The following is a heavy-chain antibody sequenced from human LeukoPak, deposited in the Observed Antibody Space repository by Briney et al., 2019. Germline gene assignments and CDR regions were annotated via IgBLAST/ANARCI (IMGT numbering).Heavy chain of an antibody. J-gene: IGHJ4*02. CDR1: GGSISSSSYY. CDR2: IYYSGST. V-gene: IGHV4-61*05. CDR3: AITEGGFGY. D-gene: IGHD3-16*01. Sequence: SETLSLTCTVSGGSISSSSYYWGWIRQPPGKGLEWIGYIYYSGSTNYNPSLKSRVTISVDTSKNQFSLKLSSVTAADTAVYYCAITEGGFGYWGQGTLVTVSS.